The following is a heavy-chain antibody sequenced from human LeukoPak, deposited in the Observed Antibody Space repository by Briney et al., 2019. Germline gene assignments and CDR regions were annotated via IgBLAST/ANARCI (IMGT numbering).Heavy chain of an antibody. CDR3: ARDNSPKYSSGWYDYGY. J-gene: IGHJ4*02. V-gene: IGHV3-21*01. D-gene: IGHD6-19*01. CDR1: GFTFSSYS. CDR2: ISSSSSYI. Sequence: GGSLRLSCAAPGFTFSSYSMNWVRQAPGKGLEWVSSISSSSSYIYYADSVKGRFTISRDNAKNSLYLQMNSLRAEDTAVYYCARDNSPKYSSGWYDYGYWGQGTLVTVSS.